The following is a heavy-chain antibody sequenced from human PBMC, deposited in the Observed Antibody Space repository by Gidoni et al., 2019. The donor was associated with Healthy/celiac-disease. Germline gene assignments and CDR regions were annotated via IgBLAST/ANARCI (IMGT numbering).Heavy chain of an antibody. Sequence: QVQLLQSGAEVTKPGASVRVSCTASCSTFTSYGISWVRQAPVQGVEWMGWIIAYNGKTNYAKKLKGRVTMTTDTSTSTAYMELRRLRSEDTAVYYCARVEAGDYYYDYYMDVWGKGTTVTVSS. CDR2: IIAYNGKT. CDR1: CSTFTSYG. V-gene: IGHV1-18*01. J-gene: IGHJ6*03. CDR3: ARVEAGDYYYDYYMDV. D-gene: IGHD1-1*01.